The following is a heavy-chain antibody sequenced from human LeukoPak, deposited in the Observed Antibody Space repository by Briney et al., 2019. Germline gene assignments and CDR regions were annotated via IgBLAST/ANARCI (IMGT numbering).Heavy chain of an antibody. CDR2: ISGSGGST. J-gene: IGHJ4*02. V-gene: IGHV3-23*01. CDR1: GFTFSSYA. D-gene: IGHD6-13*01. Sequence: GGSLRLSCAASGFTFSSYAMSWVRQAPGKALEWVSAISGSGGSTYYADSVKGRFTISRDNSKNTLYLQMNSLRAEDTAVYYCAKAPSSSSWYYFDYWGQGTLVTVSS. CDR3: AKAPSSSSWYYFDY.